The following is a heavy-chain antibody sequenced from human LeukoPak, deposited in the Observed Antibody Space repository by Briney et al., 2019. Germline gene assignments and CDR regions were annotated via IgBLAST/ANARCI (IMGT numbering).Heavy chain of an antibody. CDR3: ARVERDPSWYFDL. V-gene: IGHV4-39*01. Sequence: SETLSLTCTVSGGSISSSSYYWGWIRQPPGKGLEWIGSIYYSGSTYYNPSLKSRVTISVDTSKNQFSLKLSSVTAADTAVYYCARVERDPSWYFDLWGRGTLVTVSS. CDR2: IYYSGST. D-gene: IGHD1-26*01. CDR1: GGSISSSSYY. J-gene: IGHJ2*01.